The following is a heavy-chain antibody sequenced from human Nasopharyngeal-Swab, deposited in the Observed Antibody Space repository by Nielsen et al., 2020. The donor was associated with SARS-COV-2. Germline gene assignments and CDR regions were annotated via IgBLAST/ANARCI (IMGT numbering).Heavy chain of an antibody. Sequence: SETLSLTCAVYGGSFSGYYWSWIRQPPGKGLEWNGEINHSGSTNYNPSLKSRVTISVDTSKNQFSLKLSSVTAADTAVYYCARGFRGTMVRGVYDYWGQGTLVTVSS. CDR3: ARGFRGTMVRGVYDY. D-gene: IGHD3-10*01. J-gene: IGHJ4*02. V-gene: IGHV4-34*01. CDR1: GGSFSGYY. CDR2: INHSGST.